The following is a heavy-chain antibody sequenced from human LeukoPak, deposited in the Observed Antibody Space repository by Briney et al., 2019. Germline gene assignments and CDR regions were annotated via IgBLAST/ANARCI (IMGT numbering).Heavy chain of an antibody. CDR1: GGSFSHYY. Sequence: SETLSLTCGVHGGSFSHYYRSWIRQPPGKGLEWIGEIHPSGNTNYNSSFKSRVTISVDTSKNQFSLKLTSVTAADTGVYYCARGEDRKRRGYGGRGPLVPVS. J-gene: IGHJ4*02. CDR2: IHPSGNT. CDR3: ARGEDRKRRGY. D-gene: IGHD3-10*01. V-gene: IGHV4-34*01.